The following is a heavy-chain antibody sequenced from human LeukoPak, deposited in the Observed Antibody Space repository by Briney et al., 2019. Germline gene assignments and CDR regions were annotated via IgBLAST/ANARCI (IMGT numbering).Heavy chain of an antibody. Sequence: GGSLRLSCAASGFTFSSYNMNWVRQAPGKGLEWVSYISSSSRTIYYADSVKGRFTISRDNAKNSLYLQMNSLRAEDTAVYYCARSMGSGHMDVWGKGTTVTVSS. CDR2: ISSSSRTI. V-gene: IGHV3-48*01. D-gene: IGHD3-10*01. CDR1: GFTFSSYN. CDR3: ARSMGSGHMDV. J-gene: IGHJ6*03.